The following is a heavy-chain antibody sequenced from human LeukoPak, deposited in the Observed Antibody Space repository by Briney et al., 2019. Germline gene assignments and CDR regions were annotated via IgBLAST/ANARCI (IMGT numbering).Heavy chain of an antibody. CDR3: AKDSPRGYSYGRHDAFDI. CDR2: IYSGGST. Sequence: GGSLRLSCAASGFTVSSNYMSWVRQAPGKGLEWVSVIYSGGSTYYADSVKGRFTISRDNSKNTLHLQMNSLRAEDTAVYYCAKDSPRGYSYGRHDAFDIWGQGTMVTVSS. V-gene: IGHV3-53*01. CDR1: GFTVSSNY. D-gene: IGHD5-18*01. J-gene: IGHJ3*02.